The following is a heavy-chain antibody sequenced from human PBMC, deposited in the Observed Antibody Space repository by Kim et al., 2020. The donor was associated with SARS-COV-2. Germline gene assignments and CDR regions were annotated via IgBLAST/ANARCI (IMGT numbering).Heavy chain of an antibody. J-gene: IGHJ4*02. V-gene: IGHV1-24*01. CDR2: FDPEDGET. D-gene: IGHD6-19*01. CDR3: APNLSSGWPGDY. Sequence: ASVKVSCKVSGYTLTELSMHWVRQAPGKGLEWMGGFDPEDGETIYAQKFQGRVTMTEDTSTDTAYMELSSLRSEDTVVYYCAPNLSSGWPGDYWGQGTLVTVSS. CDR1: GYTLTELS.